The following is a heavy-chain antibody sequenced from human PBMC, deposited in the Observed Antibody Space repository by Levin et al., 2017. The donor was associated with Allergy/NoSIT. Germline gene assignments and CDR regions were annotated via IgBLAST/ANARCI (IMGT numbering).Heavy chain of an antibody. V-gene: IGHV4-59*08. J-gene: IGHJ4*02. D-gene: IGHD3-10*01. CDR1: GGSISSYY. CDR2: IYYSGST. Sequence: SETLSLTCTVSGGSISSYYWSWIRQPPGKGLEWIGYIYYSGSTNYNPSLKSRVTISVDTSKNQFSLKLSSVTAADTAVYYCARHYYGSGSYEDWGQGTLVTVSS. CDR3: ARHYYGSGSYED.